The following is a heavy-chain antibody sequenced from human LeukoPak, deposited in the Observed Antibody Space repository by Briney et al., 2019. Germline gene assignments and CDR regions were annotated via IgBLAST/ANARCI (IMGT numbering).Heavy chain of an antibody. CDR3: ARDFFFGVVTGRTSYYYYYMDV. CDR1: GGSISSYY. D-gene: IGHD3-3*01. J-gene: IGHJ6*03. V-gene: IGHV4-59*01. CDR2: IYYSGST. Sequence: PSETLSLTCTVSGGSISSYYWSWIRQPPGKGLEWIGYIYYSGSTNYNPSLKSRVTISVDTSKNQFSLKLSSVTAADTAVYYCARDFFFGVVTGRTSYYYYYMDVWGKGTTVTVSS.